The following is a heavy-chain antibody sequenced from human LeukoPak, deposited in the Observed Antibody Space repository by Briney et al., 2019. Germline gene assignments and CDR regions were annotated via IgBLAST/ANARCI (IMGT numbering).Heavy chain of an antibody. V-gene: IGHV3-30-3*01. Sequence: PGGSLRLSCATSGFTFSNYAIHWVRQAPGKGLEWVADISFDGDNECYADSVRGRFMIARDNSKNTVYLQMNSLTIEDTAVYYCAREPSGNFGQLVSSAEYFQHWGQGTRVTVSS. J-gene: IGHJ1*01. CDR2: ISFDGDNE. D-gene: IGHD5/OR15-5a*01. CDR3: AREPSGNFGQLVSSAEYFQH. CDR1: GFTFSNYA.